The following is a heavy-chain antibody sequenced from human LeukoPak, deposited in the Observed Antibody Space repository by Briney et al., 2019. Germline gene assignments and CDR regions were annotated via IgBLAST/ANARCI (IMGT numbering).Heavy chain of an antibody. V-gene: IGHV3-7*01. CDR2: MKKDGSET. D-gene: IGHD3-10*01. J-gene: IGHJ4*02. Sequence: GGSLRLSCVVSGFTFSSYSMIWVPQAPGKRLQWVANMKKDGSETKYVDFVKGRFTISRDNAKNSLYLRMNSLRAEDTAVYYCGRHRSGSGTYFIDYWGQGTLVRVSS. CDR1: GFTFSSYS. CDR3: GRHRSGSGTYFIDY.